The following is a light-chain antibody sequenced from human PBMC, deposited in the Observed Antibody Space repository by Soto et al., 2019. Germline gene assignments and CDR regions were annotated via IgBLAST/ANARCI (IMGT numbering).Light chain of an antibody. CDR1: QSVSSY. J-gene: IGKJ4*01. V-gene: IGKV3-11*01. CDR3: QQRSNWPRFT. CDR2: DAS. Sequence: EIVLTQSPATLSLSPGERATLSCRASQSVSSYLAWYQQKPGQAPRLLIYDASTRATGIPARFSGSGSRTDCTLSISSLDPEDFAVYYGQQRSNWPRFTFGGGTKVEIK.